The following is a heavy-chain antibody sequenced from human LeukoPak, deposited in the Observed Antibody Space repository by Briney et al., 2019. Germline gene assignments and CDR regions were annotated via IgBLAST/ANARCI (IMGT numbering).Heavy chain of an antibody. CDR1: GFTFDDYA. J-gene: IGHJ4*02. V-gene: IGHV3-9*01. CDR2: ISWNSGSI. Sequence: GRSLRLSCAASGFTFDDYAMHWVRQAPGKGLEWVSGISWNSGSIGYADSVKGRFTISRDNAKNSLYLQMNSLRAEDTALYYCAKDIMDSGSYYDYWGRGTLVTVSS. D-gene: IGHD1-26*01. CDR3: AKDIMDSGSYYDY.